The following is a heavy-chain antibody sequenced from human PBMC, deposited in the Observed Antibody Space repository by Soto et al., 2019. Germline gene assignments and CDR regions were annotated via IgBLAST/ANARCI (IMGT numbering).Heavy chain of an antibody. V-gene: IGHV1-2*02. CDR2: IYPNTETT. D-gene: IGHD6-25*01. J-gene: IGHJ4*02. CDR1: GYSFSGYY. Sequence: ASVKVSCKASGYSFSGYYIQWVRQAPGQGPEWLGWIYPNTETTDSSKKFQGRGTMTSDMSTRTVYMELRDLRSDDTAVYYCVSLQPSGWPGVHWGQGTLVTVSS. CDR3: VSLQPSGWPGVH.